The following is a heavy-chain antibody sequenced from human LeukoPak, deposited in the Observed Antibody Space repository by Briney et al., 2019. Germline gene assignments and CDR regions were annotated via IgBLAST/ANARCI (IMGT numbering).Heavy chain of an antibody. J-gene: IGHJ3*01. CDR3: ARDWYYAFDF. D-gene: IGHD2-21*02. CDR1: GFTFSNTW. Sequence: GGSLRLSCLASGFTFSNTWMNWVRQAPGKGLEWVARIRSKRDGGTTDYAAPVKGRFTISRDDSKNTVYLQMNSLKAEETAVYYCARDWYYAFDFWGQGTMVTVSS. CDR2: IRSKRDGGTT. V-gene: IGHV3-15*07.